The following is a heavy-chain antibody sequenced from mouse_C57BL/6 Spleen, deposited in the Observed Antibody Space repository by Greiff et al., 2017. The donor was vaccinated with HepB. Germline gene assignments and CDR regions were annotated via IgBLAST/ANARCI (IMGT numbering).Heavy chain of an antibody. V-gene: IGHV1-69*01. CDR2: IDPSDSYT. D-gene: IGHD2-1*01. CDR1: GYTFTSYW. CDR3: ARGGNYVDAMDY. Sequence: QVQLQQPGAELVMPGASVKLSCKASGYTFTSYWMHWVKQRPGQGLEWIGEIDPSDSYTNYNQKFKGKSTLTVDKSSSTAYMQLSSLTSEDSAVYYGARGGNYVDAMDYWGQGTSVTVSS. J-gene: IGHJ4*01.